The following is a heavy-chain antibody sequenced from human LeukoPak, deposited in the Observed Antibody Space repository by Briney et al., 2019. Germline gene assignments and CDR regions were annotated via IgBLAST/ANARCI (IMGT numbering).Heavy chain of an antibody. CDR1: GGSFSGYY. D-gene: IGHD1-7*01. V-gene: IGHV4-34*10. CDR3: ARLYGNFQNHYDY. J-gene: IGHJ4*02. CDR2: INHRGST. Sequence: PSDTLSLTCGIHGGSFSGYYWSWLRQTPQKGLEWLGEINHRGSTNHNPSLTSRVTLSVDTSKNQFSLKLRSVTAADTAMFYCARLYGNFQNHYDYWGQGTLVAVSS.